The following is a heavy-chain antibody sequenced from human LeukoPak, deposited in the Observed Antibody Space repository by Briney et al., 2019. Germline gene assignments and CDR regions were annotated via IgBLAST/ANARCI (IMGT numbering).Heavy chain of an antibody. CDR3: ARGILGYYSFDF. J-gene: IGHJ4*02. CDR1: GFTFTNYA. D-gene: IGHD6-13*01. V-gene: IGHV3-48*03. CDR2: ISSVGTTI. Sequence: GGSLRLSCEASGFTFTNYAMNWVRQSPGKGLEWVSYISSVGTTIYYADSVEGRFTISRDNAKNSLYLQMNSLSAEDMAVYYCARGILGYYSFDFWGQGTLVTVPS.